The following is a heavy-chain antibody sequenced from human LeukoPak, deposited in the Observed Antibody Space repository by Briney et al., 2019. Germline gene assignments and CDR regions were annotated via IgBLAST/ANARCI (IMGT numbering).Heavy chain of an antibody. CDR2: ISGYNGNT. CDR1: GYTFTSYY. CDR3: ARDYATVVRGVTVFYYGMDV. D-gene: IGHD3-10*01. J-gene: IGHJ6*02. V-gene: IGHV1-18*01. Sequence: ASVKVSCKGSGYTFTSYYITWVRQAPGQGLEWMGWISGYNGNTKYVQKLQGRVTMTRDTSTSTVYMELSSLRSEDTAVYYCARDYATVVRGVTVFYYGMDVWGQGTTVTVSS.